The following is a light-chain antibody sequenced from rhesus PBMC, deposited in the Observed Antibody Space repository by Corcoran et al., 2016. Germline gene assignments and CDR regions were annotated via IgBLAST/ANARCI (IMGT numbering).Light chain of an antibody. CDR1: QGISNY. CDR2: NAS. J-gene: IGKJ1*01. CDR3: QHGYGITPT. Sequence: DIQMTQSPSSLSASVGDRVTITCQASQGISNYLAWYQQKPGKVPEFLIYNASTLQSGVPSRFSGSGSRTDFTLTISSLHPEDFTTYSCQHGYGITPTFGQGTKVEIK. V-gene: IGKV1-25*01.